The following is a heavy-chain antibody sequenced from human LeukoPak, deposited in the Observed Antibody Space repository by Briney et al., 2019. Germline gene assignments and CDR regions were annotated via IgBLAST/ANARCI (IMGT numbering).Heavy chain of an antibody. CDR2: ISPDGSDT. D-gene: IGHD6-19*01. V-gene: IGHV3-74*01. CDR3: ASGAGSDYYGMDV. J-gene: IGHJ6*02. Sequence: GWSLTLSCAASGFTFTSYWMHWVRQAPGKGLVWVSRISPDGSDTNYADSVKGRFTISRDNAKNTVYLQMNSLRGEDTAVYYCASGAGSDYYGMDVWGQGTTVTVSS. CDR1: GFTFTSYW.